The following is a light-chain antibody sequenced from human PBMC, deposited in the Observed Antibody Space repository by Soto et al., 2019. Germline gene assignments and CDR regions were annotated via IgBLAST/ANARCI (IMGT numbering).Light chain of an antibody. J-gene: IGKJ1*01. Sequence: DIQMTQSPSSLSASVGDRVTITCRASQGISNYLAWYQHKPGKVPKLLIYAASTLQSGVPSRFSGSGSGTDFTLTISGLQPEDVASYYCQKYDSAPWTFGQGTKVEIK. V-gene: IGKV1-27*01. CDR3: QKYDSAPWT. CDR2: AAS. CDR1: QGISNY.